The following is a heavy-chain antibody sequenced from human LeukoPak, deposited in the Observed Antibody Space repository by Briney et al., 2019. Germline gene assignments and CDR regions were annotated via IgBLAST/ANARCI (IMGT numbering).Heavy chain of an antibody. CDR2: IYYSGST. J-gene: IGHJ6*03. CDR1: GGSISSRSYY. CDR3: ARPSRGSGSYRDYYMDV. D-gene: IGHD3-10*01. Sequence: SDTLSLSCTASGGSISSRSYYWGWIRQPPGKGLEWIGCIYYSGSTYYNPSLKSRVTISVDTSKNQFSLKLSSVTAADTAVYYCARPSRGSGSYRDYYMDVWGKGTTVTVSS. V-gene: IGHV4-39*07.